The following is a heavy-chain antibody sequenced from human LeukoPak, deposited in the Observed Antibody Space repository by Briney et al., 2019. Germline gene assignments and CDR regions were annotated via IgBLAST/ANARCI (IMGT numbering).Heavy chain of an antibody. CDR1: GFTFSSYA. CDR2: ISGSGGST. CDR3: AKGVQWAVPGSCLDS. J-gene: IGHJ4*02. D-gene: IGHD6-19*01. V-gene: IGHV3-23*01. Sequence: GGSLRLSCAASGFTFSSYAMSWVRQAPGEGLEWVSAISGSGGSTYYADSVKGRFTISRDNSKNTLYLQMNGLRVDDTAVYYCAKGVQWAVPGSCLDSWGLGTLVTVSS.